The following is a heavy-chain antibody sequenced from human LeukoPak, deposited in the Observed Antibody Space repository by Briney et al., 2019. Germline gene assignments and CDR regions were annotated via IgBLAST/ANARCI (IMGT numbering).Heavy chain of an antibody. D-gene: IGHD5-18*01. CDR3: AKDIYSYGYGGFDY. V-gene: IGHV3-43*02. CDR1: GFTFDDYA. Sequence: PGGSLRLSCAASGFTFDDYAMHWVRQAPGKGLEWVSLISGDGGSAYYADSVKGRFTISRDNSKTSLYLQMNSLRTEDTALYYCAKDIYSYGYGGFDYWGQGTLVTVSS. J-gene: IGHJ4*02. CDR2: ISGDGGSA.